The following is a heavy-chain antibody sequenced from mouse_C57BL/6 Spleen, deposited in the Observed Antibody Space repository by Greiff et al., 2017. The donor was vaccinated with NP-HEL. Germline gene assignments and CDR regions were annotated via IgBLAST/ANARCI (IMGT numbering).Heavy chain of an antibody. CDR3: AKKGRYYGSSYDNAMDY. CDR1: GFSLTSYG. V-gene: IGHV2-5*01. Sequence: QVQLKQSGPGLVQPSQSLSITCTVSGFSLTSYGVHWVRQSPGKGLEWLGVIWRGGSTDYNAAFMSRLSITKDNSKRQVFIKMNRLQAYDTAIYYGAKKGRYYGSSYDNAMDYWGQGTSVTVSS. J-gene: IGHJ4*01. D-gene: IGHD1-1*01. CDR2: IWRGGST.